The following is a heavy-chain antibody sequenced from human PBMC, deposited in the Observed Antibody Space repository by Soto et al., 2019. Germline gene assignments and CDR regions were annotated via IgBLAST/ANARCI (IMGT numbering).Heavy chain of an antibody. CDR3: ARVRLVDTAMDLDY. Sequence: PSETLSHTCTVSGGSISSGDYYWSWIRQPPGKGLEWIGYIYYSGSTYYNPSLKSRVTISVDTSKNQFSLKLSSVTAADTAVYYCARVRLVDTAMDLDYWGQGTLVTVSS. D-gene: IGHD5-18*01. CDR2: IYYSGST. J-gene: IGHJ4*02. V-gene: IGHV4-30-4*01. CDR1: GGSISSGDYY.